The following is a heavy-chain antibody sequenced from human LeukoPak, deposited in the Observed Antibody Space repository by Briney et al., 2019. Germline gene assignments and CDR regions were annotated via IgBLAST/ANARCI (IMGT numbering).Heavy chain of an antibody. CDR3: ARDPSCSGGSCRDGYFDY. J-gene: IGHJ4*02. CDR2: IKQDGSEK. Sequence: PGGSLRPSCAASGFTFSRYWMYWVRQAPGKGLEWVANIKQDGSEKYYVDSVKGRFTISRDNAKNSLYLQMNSLRAEDTAVYYCARDPSCSGGSCRDGYFDYWGQGTLVAVSS. D-gene: IGHD2-15*01. V-gene: IGHV3-7*01. CDR1: GFTFSRYW.